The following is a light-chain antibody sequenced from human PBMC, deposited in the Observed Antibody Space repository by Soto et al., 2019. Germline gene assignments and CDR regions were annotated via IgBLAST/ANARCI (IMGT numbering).Light chain of an antibody. J-gene: IGLJ2*01. V-gene: IGLV2-8*01. CDR1: SSDVGGYNY. Sequence: QSALTQPPSASGSPGPSVTISCTGTSSDVGGYNYVSWYQQHPGKAPKFMIYEVSKRPSGVPDRFSGSKSGNTASLTVPVLQSEDEADYYCSSYAGSNNVLFGGGTKVTVL. CDR3: SSYAGSNNVL. CDR2: EVS.